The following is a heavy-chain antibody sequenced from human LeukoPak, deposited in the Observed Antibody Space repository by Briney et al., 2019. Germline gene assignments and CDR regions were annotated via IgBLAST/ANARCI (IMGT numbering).Heavy chain of an antibody. CDR1: GYTFTSYG. CDR3: ARGYDFWSGYYWDAFDI. V-gene: IGHV1-18*01. CDR2: ISAYNGNT. Sequence: ASVKVSCKASGYTFTSYGISWVRQAPGQGLEWMGWISAYNGNTNYAQKLQGRVTMTTDTSTSTAYMELRSLRSDDTAVYYCARGYDFWSGYYWDAFDIWGQGTMVTVSS. J-gene: IGHJ3*02. D-gene: IGHD3-3*01.